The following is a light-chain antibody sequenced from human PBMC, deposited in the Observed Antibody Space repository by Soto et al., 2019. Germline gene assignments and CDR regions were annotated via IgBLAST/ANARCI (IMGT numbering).Light chain of an antibody. CDR1: SSDVGGYKY. CDR3: SSYTSSSSYV. J-gene: IGLJ1*01. V-gene: IGLV2-14*03. Sequence: QSVLTQPASVSGSPGQSITISCTGTSSDVGGYKYVSWYQQHPGKAPKLMIYDVSNRPSGVSNRFSGSKSGNTASLTISGLQSEYEADYYCSSYTSSSSYVFGSGTKLTVL. CDR2: DVS.